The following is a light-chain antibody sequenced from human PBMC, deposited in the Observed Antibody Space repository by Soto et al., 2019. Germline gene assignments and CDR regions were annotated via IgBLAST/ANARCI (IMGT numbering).Light chain of an antibody. CDR2: DAS. CDR1: QSVSSS. Sequence: EIVLTQSPATLSLSPGERATLSCRASQSVSSSLAWYQQKPGKAPRLLIDDASNKDTGIPARFSGGRSGTDFFPPISSIVHEDFAAYYCQRRNNRPPWTFGQGTKVDIK. J-gene: IGKJ1*01. V-gene: IGKV3-11*01. CDR3: QRRNNRPPWT.